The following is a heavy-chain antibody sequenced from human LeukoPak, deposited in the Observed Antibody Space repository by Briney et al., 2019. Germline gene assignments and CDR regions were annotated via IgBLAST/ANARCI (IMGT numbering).Heavy chain of an antibody. CDR2: IYYSGST. D-gene: IGHD6-6*01. CDR1: GGSISSYY. J-gene: IGHJ4*02. V-gene: IGHV4-59*01. CDR3: AKDAFIAARRLGWYYFDY. Sequence: PSETLSLTCTVSGGSISSYYWSWIRQPPGKGLEWIGYIYYSGSTNYNPSLKSRVTISVDTSKNQFSLKLSSVTAADTAVYYCAKDAFIAARRLGWYYFDYWGQGTLVTVSS.